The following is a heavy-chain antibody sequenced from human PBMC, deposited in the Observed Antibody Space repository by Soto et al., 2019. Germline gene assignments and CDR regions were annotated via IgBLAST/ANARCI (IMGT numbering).Heavy chain of an antibody. Sequence: SGTLSLTCAVSGYSISSGYYWGWIRQPPGKGLELIGSIHHRGNTNYNPSLKGRVTISVDTSKNQFSLKLSSVTAADTAVYYCARAYCSSSSCHGYFQHWGQGTLVTVSS. CDR1: GYSISSGYY. D-gene: IGHD2-15*01. J-gene: IGHJ1*01. CDR3: ARAYCSSSSCHGYFQH. V-gene: IGHV4-38-2*01. CDR2: IHHRGNT.